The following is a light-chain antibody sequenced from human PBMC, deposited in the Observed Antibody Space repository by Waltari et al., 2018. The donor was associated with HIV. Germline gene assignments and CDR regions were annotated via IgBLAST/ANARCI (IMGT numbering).Light chain of an antibody. J-gene: IGKJ1*01. CDR2: WAS. V-gene: IGKV4-1*01. Sequence: DIVMTQSPDSLAVSLGERATINCKSSQSLLFSSNNKNYVAWYQHKPGQLPKLLFYWASTRESGVPDRFGGSGSGTDFTLTISSLQAEDVAVYYCQQYYSTPWTFGQGTKVEIK. CDR3: QQYYSTPWT. CDR1: QSLLFSSNNKNY.